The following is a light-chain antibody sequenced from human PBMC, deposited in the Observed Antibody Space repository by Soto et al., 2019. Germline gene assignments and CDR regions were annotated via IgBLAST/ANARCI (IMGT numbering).Light chain of an antibody. Sequence: DIQMTQSPSSLSASVGGRVTVTCRASQSISSYLNWYQQKPGKAPKLLIYGAVNLQSGVPSRFSGSGSGTDFTLTTSSLQPEDFATYYCQQSYSSPRTFGGGTKVEIK. V-gene: IGKV1-39*01. CDR2: GAV. J-gene: IGKJ4*01. CDR1: QSISSY. CDR3: QQSYSSPRT.